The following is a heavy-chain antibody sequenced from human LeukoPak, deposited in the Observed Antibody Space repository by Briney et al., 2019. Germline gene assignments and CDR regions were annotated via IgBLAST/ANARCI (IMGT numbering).Heavy chain of an antibody. CDR1: GFTVSSNY. J-gene: IGHJ5*02. CDR2: INSDGSST. D-gene: IGHD2-2*01. V-gene: IGHV3-74*01. Sequence: PGGSLRLSCAASGFTVSSNYMSWVRQAPGKGLVWVSRINSDGSSTSYADSVKGRFTISRDNAKNTLYLQMNSLRAEDTAVYYCARARYCSSTSCYRVSWFDPWGQGTLVTVSS. CDR3: ARARYCSSTSCYRVSWFDP.